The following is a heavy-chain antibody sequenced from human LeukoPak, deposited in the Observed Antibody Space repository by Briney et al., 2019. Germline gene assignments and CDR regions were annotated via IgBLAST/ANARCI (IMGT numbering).Heavy chain of an antibody. CDR3: AGGGNSPDYFDY. J-gene: IGHJ4*02. D-gene: IGHD4-23*01. CDR1: GGSISGTSYY. V-gene: IGHV4-39*01. CDR2: IYHSGST. Sequence: SETLSLTCTVSGGSISGTSYYWGWIRQPPGKGLEWIGSIYHSGSTYYNPSLKSRVTISVDTSKNQFSLKLSSVTAADTAVYYCAGGGNSPDYFDYWGQGTLVTVSS.